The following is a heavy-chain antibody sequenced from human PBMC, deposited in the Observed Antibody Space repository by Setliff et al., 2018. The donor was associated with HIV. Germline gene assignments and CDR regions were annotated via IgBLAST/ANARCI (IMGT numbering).Heavy chain of an antibody. Sequence: ASVKVSCKASGYTFTGYYLHWVRQAPGQGPEWLGWINTEHGGAYYAQNFQGRVSVTRDTSISTVYMELRSLKSDDTAIYYCATTEGGYTVNSDSSGSRYFDHWGQGTLVTVSS. D-gene: IGHD3-22*01. J-gene: IGHJ4*02. V-gene: IGHV1-2*02. CDR1: GYTFTGYY. CDR3: ATTEGGYTVNSDSSGSRYFDH. CDR2: INTEHGGA.